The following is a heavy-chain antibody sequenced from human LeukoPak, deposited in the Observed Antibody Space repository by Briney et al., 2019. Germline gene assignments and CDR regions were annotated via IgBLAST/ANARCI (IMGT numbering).Heavy chain of an antibody. D-gene: IGHD3-22*01. Sequence: GGSLRLSCAASGFTFDDYGMSWVRQAPGKGLEWVSGINWNGGSTGYADPVKGRFTISRDSAKNSLYLQMNSLRAEDTALYYCARDGYYDSSGYYSIDYWGQGTLVTVSS. CDR3: ARDGYYDSSGYYSIDY. CDR2: INWNGGST. J-gene: IGHJ4*02. CDR1: GFTFDDYG. V-gene: IGHV3-20*04.